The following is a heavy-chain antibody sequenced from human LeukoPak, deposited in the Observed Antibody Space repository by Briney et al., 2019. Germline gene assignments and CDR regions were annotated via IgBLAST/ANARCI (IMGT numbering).Heavy chain of an antibody. J-gene: IGHJ6*02. D-gene: IGHD6-13*01. CDR1: GYTFTSYG. CDR3: ARASSKLESYYYYYGMDV. CDR2: ISAYNGNT. Sequence: ASVKVSCKASGYTFTSYGISWVRQAPGQGLEWMGWISAYNGNTNYAQKLQGRVTMTTDTSTSTAYMELRSLRSDDTAVYYCARASSKLESYYYYYGMDVWGQGTTVTVSS. V-gene: IGHV1-18*01.